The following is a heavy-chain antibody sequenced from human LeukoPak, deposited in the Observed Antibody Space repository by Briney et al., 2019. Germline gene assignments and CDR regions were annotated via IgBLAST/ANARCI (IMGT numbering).Heavy chain of an antibody. Sequence: PSETLSLTCTVSGGXISNYYCSWIRQPPGKGLEWIGYIYYTGNTNYNPSLKSRVTISVDTSKNQFSPKLTSVTAADTAVYYCARSASSSSRSAFDIWGQGTMVTVSS. CDR1: GGXISNYY. J-gene: IGHJ3*02. V-gene: IGHV4-59*01. CDR2: IYYTGNT. CDR3: ARSASSSSRSAFDI. D-gene: IGHD6-6*01.